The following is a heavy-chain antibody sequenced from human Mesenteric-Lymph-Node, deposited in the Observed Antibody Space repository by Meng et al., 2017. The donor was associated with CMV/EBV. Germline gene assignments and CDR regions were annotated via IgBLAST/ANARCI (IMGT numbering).Heavy chain of an antibody. CDR3: ARGRGGVGFWAFDY. CDR1: GYTFTTYA. J-gene: IGHJ4*02. D-gene: IGHD3-10*01. Sequence: ASGYTFTTYAMHWVRQAPGQRLEWMGWINAGNGNTKYSQEFQGRVTITRDTSASTAYMELSSLRSEDTAVYYCARGRGGVGFWAFDYWGQGTLVTVSS. V-gene: IGHV1-3*01. CDR2: INAGNGNT.